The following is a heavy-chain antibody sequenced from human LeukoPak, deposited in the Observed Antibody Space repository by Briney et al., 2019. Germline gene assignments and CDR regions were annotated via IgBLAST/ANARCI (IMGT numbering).Heavy chain of an antibody. J-gene: IGHJ5*01. D-gene: IGHD3-16*01. CDR1: GFSFGGYG. CDR3: VRDAIGGSTTLDS. Sequence: PGGSLRLSCAASGFSFGGYGMQWVRQTPGKGLDWVSFVRYDGSKTYYGDSVKGRFTISRDNSNNTVYLQMNRLRPDDTAVYYCVRDAIGGSTTLDSWGQGTLVTVSS. V-gene: IGHV3-30*02. CDR2: VRYDGSKT.